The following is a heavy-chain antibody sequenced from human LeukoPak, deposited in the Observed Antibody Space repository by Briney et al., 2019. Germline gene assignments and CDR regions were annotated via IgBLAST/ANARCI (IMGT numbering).Heavy chain of an antibody. Sequence: ASVKVSCKASGYTFTGYYMHWVRQAPGQGLEWMGWINPNSGGTNYAQKFQGRVTMTRDTSISTAYMELSRLRSDDTAVYYCARERQQLVLDGWFDPWGQGTLVTVFS. CDR2: INPNSGGT. D-gene: IGHD6-13*01. CDR3: ARERQQLVLDGWFDP. J-gene: IGHJ5*02. CDR1: GYTFTGYY. V-gene: IGHV1-2*02.